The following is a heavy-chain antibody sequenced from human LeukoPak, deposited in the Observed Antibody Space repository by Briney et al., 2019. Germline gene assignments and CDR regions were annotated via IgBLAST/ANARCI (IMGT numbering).Heavy chain of an antibody. CDR3: ARHQKGGYCYGPPFY. CDR1: GGSISSYY. V-gene: IGHV4-39*01. Sequence: SETLSLTCTVSGGSISSYYWGWIRQPPGKGLEWIGSIYYSGSTYYNPSLKSRVTISVDTSKNQFSLKLSSVAAADTAVYYCARHQKGGYCYGPPFYWGQGTLVTVSS. J-gene: IGHJ4*02. D-gene: IGHD5-18*01. CDR2: IYYSGST.